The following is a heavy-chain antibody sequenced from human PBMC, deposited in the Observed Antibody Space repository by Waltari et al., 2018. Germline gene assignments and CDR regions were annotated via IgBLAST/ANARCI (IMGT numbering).Heavy chain of an antibody. J-gene: IGHJ4*02. CDR3: ARARDEETAMVYFDH. CDR2: IYDAGST. V-gene: IGHV3-66*02. Sequence: EVQLAESGGGLVHPGGSLRLSCAASGFTVSSNHRSWVRQAQGKGLEWVSIIYDAGSTNYPYTVEGRFTISRDKSKNTVHLQMNSLRPEDTAIYYCARARDEETAMVYFDHWGQGTLVTVSS. D-gene: IGHD5-18*01. CDR1: GFTVSSNH.